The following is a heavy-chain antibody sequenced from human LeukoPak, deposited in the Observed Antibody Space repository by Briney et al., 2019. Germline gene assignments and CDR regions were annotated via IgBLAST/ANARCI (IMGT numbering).Heavy chain of an antibody. V-gene: IGHV3-21*01. CDR3: ARVGRDSSGWYLGEYR. CDR2: ISSSSSYI. CDR1: GFTFSSYS. Sequence: PGGSLRLSCAASGFTFSSYSMDWVRQAPGKGLEWVSSISSSSSYIYYADSVKGRFTISRDNAKNSLYLQMNSLRAEDTAVYYCARVGRDSSGWYLGEYRGGQGTLVTVSS. D-gene: IGHD6-19*01. J-gene: IGHJ4*02.